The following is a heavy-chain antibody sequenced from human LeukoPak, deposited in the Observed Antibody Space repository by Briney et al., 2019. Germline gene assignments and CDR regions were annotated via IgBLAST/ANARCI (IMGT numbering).Heavy chain of an antibody. CDR1: GFTFSNYA. CDR2: IRHDGSNI. CDR3: ARVPRSSSWSRTAYGMDV. J-gene: IGHJ6*02. V-gene: IGHV3-30*02. Sequence: PGGSLRLSCAASGFTFSNYAMHWVRQAPGKGLEWVAFIRHDGSNIYYADSVKGRFTISRDNAKNTLYLQMNSLRAEDTAVYYCARVPRSSSWSRTAYGMDVWGQGTTVTVSS. D-gene: IGHD6-13*01.